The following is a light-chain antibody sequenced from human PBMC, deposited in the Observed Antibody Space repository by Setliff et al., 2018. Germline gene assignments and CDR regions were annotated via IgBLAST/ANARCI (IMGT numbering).Light chain of an antibody. V-gene: IGLV2-8*01. Sequence: ALTQPASVSGSPGQSITISCTGTSSDVGGYNYVSWYQQHPGKAPKLMIYEVSKRPSGVPDRFSGSKSGNTASLTVSGLQAEDEADYYCSSYAGSNNFVFGTGTKVTVL. J-gene: IGLJ1*01. CDR3: SSYAGSNNFV. CDR1: SSDVGGYNY. CDR2: EVS.